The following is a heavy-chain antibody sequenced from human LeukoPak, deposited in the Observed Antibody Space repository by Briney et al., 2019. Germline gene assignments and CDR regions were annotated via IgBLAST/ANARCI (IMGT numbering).Heavy chain of an antibody. CDR2: ISSRGSTI. J-gene: IGHJ4*02. D-gene: IGHD4-17*01. V-gene: IGHV3-48*03. CDR1: GFTFSSYE. Sequence: GGSLRLSCAASGFTFSSYEMNWVRQAPGKGLEWVSYISSRGSTIYYADSVKGRFTISRDNAKNSLYLQMNSLRAEDTAVYYCARGQADYGDYVLDWGQGTLVTVSS. CDR3: ARGQADYGDYVLD.